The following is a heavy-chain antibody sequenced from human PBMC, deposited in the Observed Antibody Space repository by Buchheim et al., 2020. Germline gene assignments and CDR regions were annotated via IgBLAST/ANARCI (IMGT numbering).Heavy chain of an antibody. Sequence: QVQLQESGPGLVKPSGTLSLTCTVSGGSISSGDYYWSWIRQPPGKGLEWIGYIYYSGSTYYNPPLKSRVTISVDTSKNQFSLKLSSVTAADTAVYYCARVERINYGSGSYSDWFDPWGQGTL. D-gene: IGHD3-10*01. CDR1: GGSISSGDYY. CDR3: ARVERINYGSGSYSDWFDP. V-gene: IGHV4-30-4*01. J-gene: IGHJ5*02. CDR2: IYYSGST.